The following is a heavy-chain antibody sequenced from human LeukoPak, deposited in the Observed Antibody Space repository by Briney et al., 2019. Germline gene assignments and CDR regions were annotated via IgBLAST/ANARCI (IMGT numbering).Heavy chain of an antibody. CDR1: GGSISGYY. V-gene: IGHV4-4*07. CDR3: AREFGYAVTSLDY. CDR2: IYTSGST. Sequence: VKPSETLSLTCTVSGGSISGYYWSWIRQPAGKGLEWIGRIYTSGSTHYNPSLKSRVTISIDTSKNQFSLKLSSVTAADTAVYYCAREFGYAVTSLDYWGQGTLVTVSS. D-gene: IGHD4-17*01. J-gene: IGHJ4*02.